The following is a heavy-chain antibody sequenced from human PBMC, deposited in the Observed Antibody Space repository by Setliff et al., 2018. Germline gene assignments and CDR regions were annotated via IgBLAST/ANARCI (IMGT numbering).Heavy chain of an antibody. CDR3: ARGYSAGYRIDY. D-gene: IGHD5-18*01. Sequence: GGSLRLSCAASGFTFSSYWVHWVRRAPGKGLIWVSRLNGDGSTSTYADSVKGRFTVSRDNAKNTLYLQMNSLRAEDSAVYYCARGYSAGYRIDYWGQGTLVTVSS. V-gene: IGHV3-74*01. CDR2: LNGDGSTS. CDR1: GFTFSSYW. J-gene: IGHJ4*02.